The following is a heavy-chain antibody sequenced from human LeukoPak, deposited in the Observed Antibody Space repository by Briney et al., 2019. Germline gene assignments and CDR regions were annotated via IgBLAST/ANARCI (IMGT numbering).Heavy chain of an antibody. CDR3: AKGSYASGSYVGASDY. D-gene: IGHD3-16*01. J-gene: IGHJ4*02. CDR2: IYGGGST. V-gene: IGHV3-53*01. CDR1: GLTVSSNC. Sequence: GGSLRLSCAASGLTVSSNCMSWVRQAPGKGLEWVSFIYGGGSTYYTDSVKGRFTISRDNSKNTLYLQMNSLRAEDTAVYYCAKGSYASGSYVGASDYWGQGTLVTVSS.